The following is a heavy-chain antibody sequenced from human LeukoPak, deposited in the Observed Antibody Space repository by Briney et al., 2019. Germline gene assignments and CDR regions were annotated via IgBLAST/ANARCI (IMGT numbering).Heavy chain of an antibody. Sequence: ASVKVSCKASGYTFTSYAISWVRQAPGQGLEWMGWISGYNGNTKYAQKVQGRVTMTTDTSTSTAYMELSSLRSDDTAVYYCARGYSYGSDYYYGMDVWGQGTTVTVSS. CDR2: ISGYNGNT. CDR3: ARGYSYGSDYYYGMDV. CDR1: GYTFTSYA. D-gene: IGHD5-18*01. V-gene: IGHV1-18*01. J-gene: IGHJ6*02.